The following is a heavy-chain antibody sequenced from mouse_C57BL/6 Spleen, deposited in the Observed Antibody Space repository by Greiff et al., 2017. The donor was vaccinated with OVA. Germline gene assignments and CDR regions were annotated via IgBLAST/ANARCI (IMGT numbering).Heavy chain of an antibody. J-gene: IGHJ1*03. Sequence: QVQLQQPGAELVKPGASVTLSCKASGYTFTSYWMHWVKQRPGRGLEWIGRIAPNSGGTKYNEKFKSKATLTVDKPSSTAYMQLSSLTSEDSAVYYCEREEGNYVKYFDVWGTGTTVTVSS. CDR3: EREEGNYVKYFDV. CDR1: GYTFTSYW. V-gene: IGHV1-72*01. D-gene: IGHD2-1*01. CDR2: IAPNSGGT.